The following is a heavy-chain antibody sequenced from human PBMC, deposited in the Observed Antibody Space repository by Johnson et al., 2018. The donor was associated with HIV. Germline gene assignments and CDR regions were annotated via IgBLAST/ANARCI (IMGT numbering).Heavy chain of an antibody. D-gene: IGHD4-17*01. J-gene: IGHJ3*02. V-gene: IGHV3-23*04. Sequence: VQLVESGGGLVKPGGSLRLSCAASGFTFSNAWMNWVRQAPGKGLEWVSAIRGSGGSTYYADSVKGRFTISRDNSKNTLYLQMNSLRAEDTAVYYCATGRGDYNMDAFDISGQGTMVTVSS. CDR2: IRGSGGST. CDR3: ATGRGDYNMDAFDI. CDR1: GFTFSNAW.